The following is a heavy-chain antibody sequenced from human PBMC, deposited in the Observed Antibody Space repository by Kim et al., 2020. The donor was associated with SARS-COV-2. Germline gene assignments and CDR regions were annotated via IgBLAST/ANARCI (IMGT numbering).Heavy chain of an antibody. D-gene: IGHD3-22*01. V-gene: IGHV3-30*18. CDR3: ANSETGYDSSGYYSWYFDL. Sequence: GGSLRLSCAASGFTFSSYGMHWVRQAPGKGLEWVAVISYDGSNKYYADSVKGRFTISRDNSKNTLYLQMNSLRAEDTAVYYCANSETGYDSSGYYSWYFDLWGRGTLVTVSS. J-gene: IGHJ2*01. CDR1: GFTFSSYG. CDR2: ISYDGSNK.